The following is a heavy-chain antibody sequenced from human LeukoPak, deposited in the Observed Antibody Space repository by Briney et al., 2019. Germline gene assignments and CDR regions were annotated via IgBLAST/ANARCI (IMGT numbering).Heavy chain of an antibody. CDR2: IYYSGST. CDR3: ARDHVTTGYFDY. CDR1: GGSISSGGYY. V-gene: IGHV4-31*03. Sequence: SQTLSLTCTVSGGSISSGGYYWSWIRQHPGKGLEWIGYIYYSGSTYYNPSLKSRVTISVDTSKNQFSLKLSSVTAADTAVYYCARDHVTTGYFDYWGQGTLSPSPQ. J-gene: IGHJ4*02. D-gene: IGHD4-17*01.